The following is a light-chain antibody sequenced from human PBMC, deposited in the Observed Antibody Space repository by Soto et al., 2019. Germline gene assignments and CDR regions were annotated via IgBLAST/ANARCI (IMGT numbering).Light chain of an antibody. V-gene: IGKV1-39*01. Sequence: DIQMTPSPFSLSASVADRVTITCRTSQSISSDLNWYQQTAGKAPKLLIYAASSLQSGVPSRFSGSGSGTHFTLTISSLPPENFAIYYCQQIYSIPSTFGQGTRLEIK. CDR1: QSISSD. CDR3: QQIYSIPST. CDR2: AAS. J-gene: IGKJ5*01.